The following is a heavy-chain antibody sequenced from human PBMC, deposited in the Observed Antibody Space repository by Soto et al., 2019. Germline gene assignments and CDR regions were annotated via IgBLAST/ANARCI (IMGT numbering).Heavy chain of an antibody. V-gene: IGHV3-53*01. CDR1: GFTVSSKS. J-gene: IGHJ4*02. CDR2: IYGGGTT. Sequence: EVQLVESGGGLIQPGGSLRLSCAASGFTVSSKSMTWVRQAPGKGLEWVSVIYGGGTTYYADSVKGRFTISRDNSKNTLYLQMTSLRAEDTAVYYCVQTTGWPGFDFWGQGTLVTVSS. CDR3: VQTTGWPGFDF. D-gene: IGHD6-19*01.